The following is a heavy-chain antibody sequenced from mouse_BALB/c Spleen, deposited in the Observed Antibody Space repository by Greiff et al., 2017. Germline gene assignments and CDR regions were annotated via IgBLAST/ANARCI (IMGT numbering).Heavy chain of an antibody. Sequence: QVQLKQSGAELARPGASVKMSCKASGYTFTSYTMHWVKQRPGQGLEWIGYINPSSGYTNYNQKFKDKATLTADKSSSTAYMQLSSLTSEDSAVYYCARIYYGSYYAMDYWGQGTSVTVSS. CDR1: GYTFTSYT. J-gene: IGHJ4*01. D-gene: IGHD1-1*01. V-gene: IGHV1-4*01. CDR2: INPSSGYT. CDR3: ARIYYGSYYAMDY.